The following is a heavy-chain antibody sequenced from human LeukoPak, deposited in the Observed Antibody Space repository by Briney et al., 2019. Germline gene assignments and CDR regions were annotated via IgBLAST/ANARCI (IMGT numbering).Heavy chain of an antibody. CDR2: IRSKAYGGTT. CDR3: TRPCGGDCYYSDY. D-gene: IGHD2-21*02. CDR1: GFTFGDYA. V-gene: IGHV3-49*03. Sequence: GGSLRLSCTASGFTFGDYAMSWFRQAPGKGLEWVGFIRSKAYGGTTEHAASVKGRFTISRDDSKSIAYLQMNSLKTEDTAVYYCTRPCGGDCYYSDYWGQGTLVTVSS. J-gene: IGHJ4*02.